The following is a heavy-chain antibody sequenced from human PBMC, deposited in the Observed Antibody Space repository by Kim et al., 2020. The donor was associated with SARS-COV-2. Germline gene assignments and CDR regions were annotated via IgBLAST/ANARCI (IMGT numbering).Heavy chain of an antibody. V-gene: IGHV3-23*01. J-gene: IGHJ4*02. Sequence: GGSLRLSCAASGFTFSSYAMSWVRQAPGKGLEWVSAISGSGGSTYYADSVKGRFTISRDNSKNTLYLQMNRLRAEDTALYYCVAAAGTGYFDYWGQGTLVTVSS. D-gene: IGHD6-13*01. CDR1: GFTFSSYA. CDR3: VAAAGTGYFDY. CDR2: ISGSGGST.